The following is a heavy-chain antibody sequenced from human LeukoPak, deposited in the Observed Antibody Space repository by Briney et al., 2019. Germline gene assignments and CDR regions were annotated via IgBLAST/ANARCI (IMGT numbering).Heavy chain of an antibody. Sequence: SETLSLTCTVSGGSISSYYWSWIRQSPGKGLEWIGYIYYSGSTNYNPSLKSRVSMSVDRSKNQFSLKLSSVTAADTAVYYCARGDGSYYMDYWGQGTLVTVSS. J-gene: IGHJ4*02. CDR2: IYYSGST. CDR3: ARGDGSYYMDY. CDR1: GGSISSYY. V-gene: IGHV4-59*12. D-gene: IGHD1-26*01.